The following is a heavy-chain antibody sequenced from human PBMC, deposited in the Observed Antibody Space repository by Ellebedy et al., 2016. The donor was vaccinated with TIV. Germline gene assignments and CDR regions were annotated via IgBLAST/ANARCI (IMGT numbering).Heavy chain of an antibody. Sequence: ASVKVSXXASGYTFTSYYMHWVRQAPGQGLEWMGIINPSGGSTSYAQKFQGRVTMTRDTSTSTVYMELSSLRSEDTAVYYCARDIGDPKRGYYYGMDVWGQGTTVTVSS. D-gene: IGHD4-17*01. CDR3: ARDIGDPKRGYYYGMDV. CDR1: GYTFTSYY. V-gene: IGHV1-46*01. J-gene: IGHJ6*02. CDR2: INPSGGST.